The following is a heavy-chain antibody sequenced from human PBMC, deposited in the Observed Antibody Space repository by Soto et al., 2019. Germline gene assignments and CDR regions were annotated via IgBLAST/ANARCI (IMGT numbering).Heavy chain of an antibody. Sequence: GESLKISCKGSGYNFANYWIGWVRQMPGKGLEWMGIIDPGDSKTSYGPSFQGHVSISADKSISTAYLQWSSLKASDTAMYYCATRPLLRYFDWQHYGMDVWGQGTTVTVSS. J-gene: IGHJ6*02. CDR1: GYNFANYW. CDR3: ATRPLLRYFDWQHYGMDV. V-gene: IGHV5-10-1*01. D-gene: IGHD3-9*01. CDR2: IDPGDSKT.